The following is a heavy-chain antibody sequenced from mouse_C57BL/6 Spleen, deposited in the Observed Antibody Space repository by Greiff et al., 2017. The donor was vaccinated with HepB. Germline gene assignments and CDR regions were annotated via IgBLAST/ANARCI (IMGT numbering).Heavy chain of an antibody. D-gene: IGHD3-1*01. Sequence: QVQLQQSGAELVKPGASVKLSCKASGYTFTSYWMHWVKQRPGQGLEWIGMIHPNSGSTNYNEKFKSKATLTVDKSSSTAYMQLSSLTSEDSAVYYCARWGTDYAMDYWGQGTSVTVSS. CDR2: IHPNSGST. J-gene: IGHJ4*01. CDR1: GYTFTSYW. V-gene: IGHV1-64*01. CDR3: ARWGTDYAMDY.